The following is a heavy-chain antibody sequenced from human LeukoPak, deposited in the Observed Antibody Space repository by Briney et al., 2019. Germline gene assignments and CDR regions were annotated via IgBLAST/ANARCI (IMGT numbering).Heavy chain of an antibody. CDR1: GYTFTGYY. J-gene: IGHJ4*02. CDR3: ASWGGIDS. CDR2: INPNSGAT. Sequence: ASVKVSCKASGYTFTGYYMHWVRQAPGQGLEWMGCINPNSGATTYAQKFQGRVTMARDTSISTAYMEVSRLRSDDTAVYYCASWGGIDSWGQGTLVTVSS. V-gene: IGHV1-2*02. D-gene: IGHD2-21*01.